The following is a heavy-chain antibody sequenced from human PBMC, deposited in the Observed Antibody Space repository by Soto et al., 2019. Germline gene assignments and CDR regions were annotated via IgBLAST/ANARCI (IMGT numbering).Heavy chain of an antibody. Sequence: PGGSLRLSCAASGFTFSSYGMHWVRQAPGKGLEWVAVISYDGSNKYYADSVKGRFTVSRDNSKNTLYLQMNSLRAEDTAVYNCAKEPVGPDWYFDLWGRGTLVTVSS. V-gene: IGHV3-30*18. CDR2: ISYDGSNK. J-gene: IGHJ2*01. CDR3: AKEPVGPDWYFDL. CDR1: GFTFSSYG.